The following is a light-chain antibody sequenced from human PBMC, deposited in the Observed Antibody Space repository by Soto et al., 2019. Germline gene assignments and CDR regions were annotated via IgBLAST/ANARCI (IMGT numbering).Light chain of an antibody. Sequence: QSVLMQPPSVSAAPGQKVTISCSGSSSNIGNNFVSWYQQLPGTAPKLLIYDNNKRPSGIPDRFSGSKSGTSATLGITGLQSGDEADYYCATWESSLSIGVFGGGTSSPS. V-gene: IGLV1-51*01. J-gene: IGLJ2*01. CDR3: ATWESSLSIGV. CDR1: SSNIGNNF. CDR2: DNN.